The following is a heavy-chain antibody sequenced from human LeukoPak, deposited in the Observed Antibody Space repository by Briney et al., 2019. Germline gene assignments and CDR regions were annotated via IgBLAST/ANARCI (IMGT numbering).Heavy chain of an antibody. D-gene: IGHD3-16*01. J-gene: IGHJ4*02. Sequence: SETLSLTCTVSGGSISSHYWSWIRQPPGKGLEWIGYIYYSGSTNYNPSLKSRVTISVDTSKNQFSLKLSSVTAADTAVYYCASAGGLTANFDYWGQGTLVTVSS. CDR1: GGSISSHY. V-gene: IGHV4-59*11. CDR3: ASAGGLTANFDY. CDR2: IYYSGST.